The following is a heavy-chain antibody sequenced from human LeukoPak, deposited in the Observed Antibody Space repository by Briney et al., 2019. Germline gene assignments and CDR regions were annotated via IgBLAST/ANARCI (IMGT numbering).Heavy chain of an antibody. J-gene: IGHJ3*02. CDR1: GFTFSSYG. CDR2: IRYDGSNK. D-gene: IGHD6-19*01. Sequence: GGSLRLSCAASGFTFSSYGMHWVRQAPGKGLEWVAFIRYDGSNKYYADSVKGRFTISRDYSRNTLYLQMNSLRAEDTAVYYCAKEGQGAVGDAFDIWGQGTMVTVSS. V-gene: IGHV3-30*02. CDR3: AKEGQGAVGDAFDI.